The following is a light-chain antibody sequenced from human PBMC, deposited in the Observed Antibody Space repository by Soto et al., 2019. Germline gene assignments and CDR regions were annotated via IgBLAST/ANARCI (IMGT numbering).Light chain of an antibody. J-gene: IGLJ2*01. Sequence: QSVLTQPPSASGTPGQRVTISCSGSSSHIGSNPVNWYQQLPGTAPKLVIYGNNQRPSGVPDRFSGSKSGTSASLAISGLQSEDEADYHCAAWDDSLNGPVFGGGTKLTVL. CDR1: SSHIGSNP. CDR3: AAWDDSLNGPV. V-gene: IGLV1-44*01. CDR2: GNN.